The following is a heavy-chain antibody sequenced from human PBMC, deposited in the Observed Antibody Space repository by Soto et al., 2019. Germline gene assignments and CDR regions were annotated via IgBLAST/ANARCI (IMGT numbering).Heavy chain of an antibody. CDR1: GFTFSTYD. V-gene: IGHV3-13*01. Sequence: GGSLRLSCEASGFTFSTYDMHWVRQAAGKGLEWVSTIGTAGDTYYPGSVQGRFTISRENAKNSLYLQMNSLRAEDTAVYYCARDARGHSRDSHFDYWGQGTQVTVSP. CDR3: ARDARGHSRDSHFDY. J-gene: IGHJ4*02. CDR2: IGTAGDT. D-gene: IGHD6-25*01.